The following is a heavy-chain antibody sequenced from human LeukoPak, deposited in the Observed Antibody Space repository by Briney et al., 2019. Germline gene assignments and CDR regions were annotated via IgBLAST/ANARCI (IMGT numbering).Heavy chain of an antibody. V-gene: IGHV3-23*01. CDR2: ISGSSGRT. CDR1: GFTFSSYA. CDR3: AQPLPDVVVVNAKRGY. Sequence: GGSLRLSCAASGFTFSSYAMSWVRQAPGKGLEWVSAISGSSGRTYYADSVKGRFTISRDNSKTTLYLQMNSLRAEDTAVYYCAQPLPDVVVVNAKRGYWGQGALVTVSS. J-gene: IGHJ4*02. D-gene: IGHD2-21*01.